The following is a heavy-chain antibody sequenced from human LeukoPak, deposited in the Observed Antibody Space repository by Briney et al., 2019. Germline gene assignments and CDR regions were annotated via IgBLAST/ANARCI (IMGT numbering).Heavy chain of an antibody. V-gene: IGHV4-4*02. Sequence: SETLSLTCAVSGGSISSSNWWSWVRQPPGKGLEWIGEIYHSGSTNYNPSLKSRVTISVDKSKNQFSLKLSSVTAADTAVYYCAREVRYSSGWPYYFDYWGQGTLVTVSS. CDR1: GGSISSSNW. J-gene: IGHJ4*02. D-gene: IGHD6-19*01. CDR2: IYHSGST. CDR3: AREVRYSSGWPYYFDY.